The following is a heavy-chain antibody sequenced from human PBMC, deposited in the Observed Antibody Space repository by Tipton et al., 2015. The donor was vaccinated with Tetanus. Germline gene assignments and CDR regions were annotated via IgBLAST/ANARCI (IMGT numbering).Heavy chain of an antibody. CDR1: GASIIDKTHY. Sequence: LRLSCTVSGASIIDKTHYWGWIRQPPGKGPEWIASIYFKGSPSYNPSLKSLVTIVVDKSQNLFSLTLASVTAADPAVYYCARHFYGYWFDPWGQGALVTVSS. CDR2: IYFKGSP. J-gene: IGHJ5*02. V-gene: IGHV4-39*02. D-gene: IGHD2/OR15-2a*01. CDR3: ARHFYGYWFDP.